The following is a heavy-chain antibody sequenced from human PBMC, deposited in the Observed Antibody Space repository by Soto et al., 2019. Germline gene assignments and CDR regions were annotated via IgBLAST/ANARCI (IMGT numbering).Heavy chain of an antibody. CDR1: GYTFTSYG. V-gene: IGHV1-18*01. J-gene: IGHJ4*02. Sequence: QVQLVQSGAEVKKPGASVKVSCKASGYTFTSYGISWVRQAPGQGLEWMGWISAYNGNTNYAQKLQGRVTMTTDTATSTAYMELRSLRSDDTAVYYCARLLEAGPAAIPILDYWGQGTLVTVSS. CDR3: ARLLEAGPAAIPILDY. CDR2: ISAYNGNT. D-gene: IGHD2-2*01.